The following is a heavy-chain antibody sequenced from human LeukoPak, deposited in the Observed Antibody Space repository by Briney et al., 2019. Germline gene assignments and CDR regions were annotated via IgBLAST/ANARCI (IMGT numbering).Heavy chain of an antibody. CDR1: DFTVSSNF. Sequence: GGSLRLSCAASDFTVSSNFMSWVRQAPGKGLEWVSVIYSGGSTYYTDSVKCRFTISRDNSKNTLYLQMNSLRADDTAVYYCASLLSAWGQGTMVTVSS. CDR2: IYSGGST. V-gene: IGHV3-53*01. J-gene: IGHJ3*01. D-gene: IGHD2/OR15-2a*01. CDR3: ASLLSA.